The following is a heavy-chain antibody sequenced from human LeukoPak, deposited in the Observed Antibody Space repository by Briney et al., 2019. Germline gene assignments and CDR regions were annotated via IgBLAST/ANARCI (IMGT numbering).Heavy chain of an antibody. V-gene: IGHV3-7*01. CDR1: GFTFSSYW. CDR2: IKQDGSEK. D-gene: IGHD6-13*01. J-gene: IGHJ6*03. CDR3: ARGILSSSWYQGYYYMDV. Sequence: GGSLRLSCAASGFTFSSYWMSWVRQAPGKGLEWVANIKQDGSEKYYVDSVKGRFTISRDNAKNTLYLQMNSLRAEDTAVYYCARGILSSSWYQGYYYMDVWGKGTTVTVSS.